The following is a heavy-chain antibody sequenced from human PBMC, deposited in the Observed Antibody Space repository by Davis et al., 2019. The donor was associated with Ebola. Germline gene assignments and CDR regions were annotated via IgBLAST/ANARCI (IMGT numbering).Heavy chain of an antibody. V-gene: IGHV3-30*18. CDR2: ISYDGSNK. D-gene: IGHD6-19*01. Sequence: GESLKISCAASGFTFNNYGMNWVRQAPGKGLEWSAFISYDGSNKNYADSVKGRFIISRDNSKNTLYVQLNSLRAEDTAVYFCAKTYSSGWFRYWYFDLWGRGTQITVSS. J-gene: IGHJ2*01. CDR3: AKTYSSGWFRYWYFDL. CDR1: GFTFNNYG.